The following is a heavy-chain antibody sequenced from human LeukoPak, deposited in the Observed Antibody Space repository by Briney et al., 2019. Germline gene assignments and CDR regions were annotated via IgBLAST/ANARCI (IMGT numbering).Heavy chain of an antibody. CDR3: ARGPHCSGGSCYSVSDY. D-gene: IGHD2-15*01. Sequence: PLETLSLTCTVSGDSMSSGSYYWSWIRQPAGRGLEWIGRIYNGGSTNYNPSLKSRVTISLDTSKNQFSLKLTSVTAADTAVYYCARGPHCSGGSCYSVSDYWGQGTLVTVSS. CDR1: GDSMSSGSYY. V-gene: IGHV4-61*02. CDR2: IYNGGST. J-gene: IGHJ4*02.